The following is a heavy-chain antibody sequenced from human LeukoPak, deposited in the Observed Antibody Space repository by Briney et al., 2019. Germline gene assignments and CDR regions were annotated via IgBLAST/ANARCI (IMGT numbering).Heavy chain of an antibody. CDR2: INPNSGGT. CDR3: ARLVVISTTSEYFQE. J-gene: IGHJ1*01. CDR1: GYAFTGYY. V-gene: IGHV1-2*02. D-gene: IGHD3-22*01. Sequence: ASVKVSCKASGYAFTGYYMHWVRQAPGQGLEWMGWINPNSGGTNYAQKFQGRVTMTRDTSSTTAYMELSRLRSDDTAVYYCARLVVISTTSEYFQEWGQGTLVIVSS.